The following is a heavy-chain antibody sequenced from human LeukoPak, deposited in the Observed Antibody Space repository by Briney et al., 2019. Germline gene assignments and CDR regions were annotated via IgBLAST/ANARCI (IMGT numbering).Heavy chain of an antibody. D-gene: IGHD6-19*01. Sequence: ASVKVSCTASGYTFTSYALSWVRLAPGQGLEGMGWISPYNGNTKYAQKLQGRVTMTADTSTSTAYMELRSLISDDTAVYYCATDLSRYSSGWSPLDYWGQGTLVTVSS. CDR1: GYTFTSYA. J-gene: IGHJ4*02. CDR3: ATDLSRYSSGWSPLDY. V-gene: IGHV1-18*01. CDR2: ISPYNGNT.